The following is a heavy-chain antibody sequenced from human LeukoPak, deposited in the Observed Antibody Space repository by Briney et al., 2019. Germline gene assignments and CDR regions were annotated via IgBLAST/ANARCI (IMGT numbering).Heavy chain of an antibody. CDR1: GFTFSSYE. CDR3: AKSRRFGELDY. Sequence: GGSLRLSCAASGFTFSSYEMNWVRQAPGKGLEWVSDISSSGGTTYYADSVKGRFTISRDNSKNTLYLQMNSLRAEDTAVYYCAKSRRFGELDYWGQGTLVTVSS. CDR2: ISSSGGTT. V-gene: IGHV3-23*01. J-gene: IGHJ4*02. D-gene: IGHD3-10*01.